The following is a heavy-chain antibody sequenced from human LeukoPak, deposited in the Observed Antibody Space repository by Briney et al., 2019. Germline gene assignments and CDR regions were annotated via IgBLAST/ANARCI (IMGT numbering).Heavy chain of an antibody. J-gene: IGHJ4*02. Sequence: ASVKVSCKASGYTFTSYDINWVRQATGQGLEWMGWMNPNRGNTGDAQKSQGRVTMTRNTSISTAYMELSSLRSEDTAVYYCARGARRVVRGVISYYFDYWGQGTLVTVSS. CDR3: ARGARRVVRGVISYYFDY. D-gene: IGHD3-10*01. CDR1: GYTFTSYD. V-gene: IGHV1-8*01. CDR2: MNPNRGNT.